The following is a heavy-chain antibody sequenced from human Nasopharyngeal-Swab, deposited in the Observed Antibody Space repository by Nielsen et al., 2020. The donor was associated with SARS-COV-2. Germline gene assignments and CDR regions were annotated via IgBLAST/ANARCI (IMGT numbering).Heavy chain of an antibody. CDR3: AKNRWGSSGWFEIDY. J-gene: IGHJ4*02. V-gene: IGHV3-23*01. Sequence: GESQKISCTASGFTFSSYAMSWVRQTPGKGLEWVSGIGASGVDKYYRDSVKGRFTISGDNSKNTLYLQMNSLRAEDTAVYYWAKNRWGSSGWFEIDYWGQGTLVTVSS. CDR1: GFTFSSYA. CDR2: IGASGVDK. D-gene: IGHD6-19*01.